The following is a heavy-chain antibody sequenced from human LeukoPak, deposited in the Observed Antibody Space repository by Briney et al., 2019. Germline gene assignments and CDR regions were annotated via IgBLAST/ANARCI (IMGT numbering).Heavy chain of an antibody. CDR1: GGSISSYY. J-gene: IGHJ4*02. V-gene: IGHV4-59*01. D-gene: IGHD6-19*01. Sequence: SETLSLTCNVSGGSISSYYWSWIRQPPGKGLEWIGYVSYSGSPNYNPSLKSRVTISLDTSKNQFSLKLSSVTAADTAVYATLMSGGWTDYWGQGTLVTFAS. CDR3: LMSGGWTDY. CDR2: VSYSGSP.